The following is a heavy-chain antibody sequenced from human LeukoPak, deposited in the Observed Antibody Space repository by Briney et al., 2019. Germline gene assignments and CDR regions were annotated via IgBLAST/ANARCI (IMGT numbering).Heavy chain of an antibody. CDR1: GFTFSSYW. D-gene: IGHD6-19*01. J-gene: IGHJ4*02. CDR3: AKDLSSGSRRAY. V-gene: IGHV3-7*01. Sequence: QAGGSLRLSCAASGFTFSSYWMSWVRQAPGKGLEWVANIKQDGSEKYYVDSVKGRFTISRDNAKNSLYLQMNSLRAEDTGVYYCAKDLSSGSRRAYWGQGTLVTVSS. CDR2: IKQDGSEK.